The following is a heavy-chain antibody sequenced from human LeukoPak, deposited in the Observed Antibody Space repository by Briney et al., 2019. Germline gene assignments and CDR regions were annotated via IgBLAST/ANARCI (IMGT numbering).Heavy chain of an antibody. CDR1: GGSFSGYY. Sequence: SETLSLTCAVYGGSFSGYYWSWIRQPPGKGLEWIGEINHSGSTNYNPSLKSRVTISVDTSKNQFSLKLSSVTAADTAVYYCARNRKLLWFGESDYWGQGTLVTVSS. V-gene: IGHV4-34*01. CDR3: ARNRKLLWFGESDY. CDR2: INHSGST. D-gene: IGHD3-10*01. J-gene: IGHJ4*02.